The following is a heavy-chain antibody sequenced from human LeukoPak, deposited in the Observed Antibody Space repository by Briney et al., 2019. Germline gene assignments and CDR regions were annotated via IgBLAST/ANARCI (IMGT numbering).Heavy chain of an antibody. CDR2: NSSSSSYI. CDR1: GFTFSNYD. D-gene: IGHD3-10*01. CDR3: AGTYGSGSYPNY. J-gene: IGHJ4*02. V-gene: IGHV3-21*01. Sequence: GGSLRLSCAASGFTFSNYDMNWVRQAPGKGLEWVSSNSSSSSYIYYADSVKGRFAISRDNAKNSLYLQMYSLRAEDTAVYYCAGTYGSGSYPNYWGQGTLVTVSS.